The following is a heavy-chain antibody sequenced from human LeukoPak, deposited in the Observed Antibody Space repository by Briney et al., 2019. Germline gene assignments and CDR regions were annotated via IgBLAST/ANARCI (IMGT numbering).Heavy chain of an antibody. CDR3: AKSVRGYTYYFDC. CDR2: ISGSDSNT. D-gene: IGHD5-12*01. CDR1: GFTFNNYA. J-gene: IGHJ4*02. Sequence: GGSLRLSCAASGFTFNNYAMSWVRQAPGKGLEWVSTISGSDSNTYYADSVKGRFTISRDNSKNTLYLQMNSLRAEDTAVYYCAKSVRGYTYYFDCWGQGTLVTVSS. V-gene: IGHV3-23*01.